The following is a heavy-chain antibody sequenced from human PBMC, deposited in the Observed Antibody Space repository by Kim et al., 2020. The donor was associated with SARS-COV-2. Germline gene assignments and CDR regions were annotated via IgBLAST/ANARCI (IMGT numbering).Heavy chain of an antibody. D-gene: IGHD2-15*01. J-gene: IGHJ6*02. V-gene: IGHV3-11*06. Sequence: AESVKGRFTDPRDNTKNSLFLQMNSLRAEDTAVYYCAREAADMSFGMDVWGQGTTVTVSS. CDR3: AREAADMSFGMDV.